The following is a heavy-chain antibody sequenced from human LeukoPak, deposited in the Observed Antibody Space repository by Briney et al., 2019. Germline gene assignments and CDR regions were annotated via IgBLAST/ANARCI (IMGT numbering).Heavy chain of an antibody. V-gene: IGHV3-48*04. J-gene: IGHJ3*01. CDR2: ISSSSTNT. CDR1: GFTFSSYG. CDR3: VKGFPHYYDSSGFGAFDV. D-gene: IGHD3-22*01. Sequence: GRSLRLSCAASGFTFSSYGMHWVRQAPGKGLEWASYISSSSTNTNYADSVKGRFTISRDNAKNSLYLQMNSLRAEDTAVYYCVKGFPHYYDSSGFGAFDVWGQGTIVTVSS.